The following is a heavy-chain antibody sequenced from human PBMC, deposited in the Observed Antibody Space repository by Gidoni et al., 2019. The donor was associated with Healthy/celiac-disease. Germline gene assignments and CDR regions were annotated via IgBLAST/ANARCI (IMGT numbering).Heavy chain of an antibody. V-gene: IGHV3-30*18. D-gene: IGHD6-13*01. Sequence: LEWVAVISYDGSNKYYADSVKGRFTISRDNSKNTLYLQMNSLRAEDTAVYYCAKVSLQQHLVRLPDYWGQGTLVTVSS. CDR3: AKVSLQQHLVRLPDY. J-gene: IGHJ4*02. CDR2: ISYDGSNK.